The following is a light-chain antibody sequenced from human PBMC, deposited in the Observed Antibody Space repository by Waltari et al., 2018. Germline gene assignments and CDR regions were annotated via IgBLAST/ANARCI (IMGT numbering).Light chain of an antibody. CDR3: SSWDDSLSGRV. CDR2: SND. V-gene: IGLV1-44*01. Sequence: QSVLTQAPSASGTPGQRVTISCSGGSSNIGSKPVSWYQQLPGAAPKLLIYSNDRRPSGVPDRFSGSKSVTSAALAISGLQSEDEADYYCSSWDDSLSGRVFGPGTRVTVL. CDR1: SSNIGSKP. J-gene: IGLJ1*01.